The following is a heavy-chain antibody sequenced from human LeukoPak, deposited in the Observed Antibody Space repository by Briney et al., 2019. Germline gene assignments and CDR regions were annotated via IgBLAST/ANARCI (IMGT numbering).Heavy chain of an antibody. V-gene: IGHV1-69*05. D-gene: IGHD2-2*01. CDR1: GGTFSSYA. J-gene: IGHJ5*02. CDR3: ASRVVPAAQGFDP. CDR2: IIPIFSTA. Sequence: ASVKVSCKASGGTFSSYAISWVRQAPGQGLEWMGGIIPIFSTANYAQKFQGRVTITTDESTSTAYMELSSLRSEDTAVYYCASRVVPAAQGFDPWGQGTLVTVSS.